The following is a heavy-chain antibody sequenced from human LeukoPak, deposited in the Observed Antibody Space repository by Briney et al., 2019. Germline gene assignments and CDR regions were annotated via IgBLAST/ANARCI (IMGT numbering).Heavy chain of an antibody. Sequence: GSLRLSCAASGFSFSAYGVHWVRQAPGKGLEWVAVIWYDGSSKGYAGSVKGRFTLSRDNSKNTPYLQMNSLTVEDTAVYYCARSQSSSLIDYWGQGTLVTVSS. D-gene: IGHD6-13*01. V-gene: IGHV3-33*01. J-gene: IGHJ4*02. CDR3: ARSQSSSLIDY. CDR1: GFSFSAYG. CDR2: IWYDGSSK.